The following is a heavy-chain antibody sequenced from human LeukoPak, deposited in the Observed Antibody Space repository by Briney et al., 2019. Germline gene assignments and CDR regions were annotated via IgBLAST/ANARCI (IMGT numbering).Heavy chain of an antibody. V-gene: IGHV6-1*01. J-gene: IGHJ6*03. D-gene: IGHD6-13*01. CDR3: ARWGSERKASIAAAGKNSGGPGYYYYYMDV. Sequence: SQTLSLTCAISGDSVSSNSAAWNWIRQSPSRGLEWLGRTYYRSKWYNDYAVSVKSRITINPDTSKNQFSLQLNSVTPEDTAVYYCARWGSERKASIAAAGKNSGGPGYYYYYMDVWGKGTTVTVSS. CDR2: TYYRSKWYN. CDR1: GDSVSSNSAA.